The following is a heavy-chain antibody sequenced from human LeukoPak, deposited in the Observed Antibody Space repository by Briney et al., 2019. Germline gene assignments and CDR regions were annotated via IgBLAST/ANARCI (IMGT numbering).Heavy chain of an antibody. D-gene: IGHD3-22*01. Sequence: GGSLRLSCTASGFIFSAYGMHWVRQVPGKGLDWGAALSFHGANEYYADSVKGRITISRDNSNNTLYLQMNNVRPEGTAVYYCAKGRRGSSYVHYFDTWGRGTLVTVSS. J-gene: IGHJ1*01. V-gene: IGHV3-30*18. CDR1: GFIFSAYG. CDR2: LSFHGANE. CDR3: AKGRRGSSYVHYFDT.